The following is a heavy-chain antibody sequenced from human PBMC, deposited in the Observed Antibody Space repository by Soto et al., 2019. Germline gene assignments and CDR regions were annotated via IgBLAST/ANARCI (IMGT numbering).Heavy chain of an antibody. CDR1: GGSISSGGYY. CDR3: ARAGGITMVWPFDP. Sequence: LCGGSISSGGYYWSWIRQHPGKGLEWIGYIYYSGSTYYNPSLKSRVTISVDTSKNQFSLKLSSVTAADTAVYYCARAGGITMVWPFDPWGQGTLVTVSS. V-gene: IGHV4-31*02. J-gene: IGHJ5*02. D-gene: IGHD3-10*01. CDR2: IYYSGST.